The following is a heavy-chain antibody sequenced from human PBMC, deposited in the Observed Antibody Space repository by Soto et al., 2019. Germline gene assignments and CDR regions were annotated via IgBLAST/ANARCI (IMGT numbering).Heavy chain of an antibody. CDR2: IRGRGGST. CDR1: GFTFSSYA. V-gene: IGHV3-23*01. D-gene: IGHD3-22*01. J-gene: IGHJ4*02. Sequence: EVQLLESGGGLVQPGGSLRLSCAASGFTFSSYAMSWVRQAPGKGLEWVSAIRGRGGSTYYADSVKGRFTISRDNSKNTLYLQMNSLRAEDTAVYYCAKDPKEYDSSGYYCFLYFDYWGQGTLVTVSS. CDR3: AKDPKEYDSSGYYCFLYFDY.